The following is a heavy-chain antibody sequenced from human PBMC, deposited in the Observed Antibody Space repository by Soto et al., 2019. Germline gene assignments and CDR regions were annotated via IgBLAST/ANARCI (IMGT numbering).Heavy chain of an antibody. CDR2: IIPIFGTA. D-gene: IGHD3-3*01. Sequence: VKVSCKASGGTFCSYAISWVRQAPGQGLEWMGGIIPIFGTANYAQKFQGRVTITADESTSTAYMELSSLRSEDTAVYYCARDSQADYDFWSGYYYYYYYGMDVWGQGTTVTVSS. J-gene: IGHJ6*02. CDR3: ARDSQADYDFWSGYYYYYYYGMDV. CDR1: GGTFCSYA. V-gene: IGHV1-69*01.